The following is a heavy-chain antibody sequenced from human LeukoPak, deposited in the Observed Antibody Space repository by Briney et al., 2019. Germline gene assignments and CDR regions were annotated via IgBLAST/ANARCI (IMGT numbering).Heavy chain of an antibody. D-gene: IGHD5-18*01. CDR1: GGSISSSSYS. Sequence: SETLSLTCTVSGGSISSSSYSWGWIRQPPGKGLEWIGSIYYSGSTYYNPSLKSRVTISVDTSKNQFSLKLSSVTAADTAVYYCASRTAMDLPFDYWGQGTLVTVSS. CDR2: IYYSGST. J-gene: IGHJ4*02. CDR3: ASRTAMDLPFDY. V-gene: IGHV4-39*07.